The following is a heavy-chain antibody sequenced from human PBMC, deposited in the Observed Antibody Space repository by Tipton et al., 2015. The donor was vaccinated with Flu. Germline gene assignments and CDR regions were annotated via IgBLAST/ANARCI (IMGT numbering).Heavy chain of an antibody. CDR2: IIPIVGTT. J-gene: IGHJ4*02. CDR1: GGTFSSYA. CDR3: ARDAYGPASG. D-gene: IGHD2-2*01. V-gene: IGHV1-69*06. Sequence: QVQLVQSGAEVKKPGSSVKVSCKASGGTFSSYAFSWVRQAPGQGLEWVGGIIPIVGTTDYAQKFQDRVTITADKSTNTVYIEVSDLRSDDTATFYCARDAYGPASGWGQGTLVTVSS.